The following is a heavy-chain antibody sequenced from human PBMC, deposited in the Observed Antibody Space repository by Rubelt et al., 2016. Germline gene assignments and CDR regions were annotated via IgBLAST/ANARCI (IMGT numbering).Heavy chain of an antibody. CDR2: NDFSGRS. J-gene: IGHJ4*02. D-gene: IGHD3-16*01. CDR3: ARGGIDWAGDY. V-gene: IGHV4-39*07. CDR1: GGSTSSSSYY. Sequence: QLQLQESGPGLVKPSETLSLTCTVSGGSTSSSSYYWGWIRQPPGKGLEWIGSNDFSGRSYYNPSLKSRVSISIDMSKNQFSLKLDSVTSADTAVYYCARGGIDWAGDYWGQGTRVTVSS.